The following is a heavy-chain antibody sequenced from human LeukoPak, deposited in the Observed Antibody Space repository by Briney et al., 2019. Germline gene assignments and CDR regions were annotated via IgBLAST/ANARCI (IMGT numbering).Heavy chain of an antibody. J-gene: IGHJ4*02. CDR2: IYSGGST. V-gene: IGHV3-53*01. CDR1: GCTVCSNY. Sequence: GGSLRLSCAASGCTVCSNYMSWVRKAPWKGLEWVLVIYSGGSTYYADSVKGRFTISRDNSKNTLYLQMNSLRAEDTAVYYCARDRYGEIDYWGQGTLVTVSS. CDR3: ARDRYGEIDY. D-gene: IGHD4-17*01.